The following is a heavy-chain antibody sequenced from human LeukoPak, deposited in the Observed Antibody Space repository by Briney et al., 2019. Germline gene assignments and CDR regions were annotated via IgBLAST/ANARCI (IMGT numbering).Heavy chain of an antibody. CDR1: GFTFSNYA. J-gene: IGHJ4*02. V-gene: IGHV3-30*04. Sequence: PGGPLRLSCAASGFTFSNYAMHWVREAPGKGLEGLVVILSDGSNKYYPDSVKGRFTISRDNSKNTLYLQMNSLRAEDTAVYYCARDSGYGAFDYSFDYWGQGTLVTVSS. CDR3: ARDSGYGAFDYSFDY. D-gene: IGHD4/OR15-4a*01. CDR2: ILSDGSNK.